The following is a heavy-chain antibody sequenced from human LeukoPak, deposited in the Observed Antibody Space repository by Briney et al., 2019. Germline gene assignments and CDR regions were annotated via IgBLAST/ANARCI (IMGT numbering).Heavy chain of an antibody. V-gene: IGHV4-59*01. J-gene: IGHJ4*02. CDR3: ARELKTAVSAYYFDF. CDR2: IYYSGST. D-gene: IGHD6-19*01. Sequence: SETLSLTCTVSGGSISSYYWSWIRQPPGKGLEWIGYIYYSGSTNYNPSLKSRVTISVDTSKNQFSLKLSSVTAADTAVYYCARELKTAVSAYYFDFWGQGTLVTVSS. CDR1: GGSISSYY.